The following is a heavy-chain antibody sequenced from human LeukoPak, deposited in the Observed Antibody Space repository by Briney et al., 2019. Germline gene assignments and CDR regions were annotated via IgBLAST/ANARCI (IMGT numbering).Heavy chain of an antibody. J-gene: IGHJ6*02. CDR3: ARDKLETPYYYYYYGTDV. V-gene: IGHV4-31*03. CDR2: IYYSGST. D-gene: IGHD6-6*01. CDR1: GGSISSGGYY. Sequence: PSETLSLTCTVSGGSISSGGYYWSWIRQHPGKGLEWIGYIYYSGSTYYNPSLKSRVTISVDTSKNQFSLKLSSVTAADTAVYDCARDKLETPYYYYYYGTDVWGQGTTVTVSS.